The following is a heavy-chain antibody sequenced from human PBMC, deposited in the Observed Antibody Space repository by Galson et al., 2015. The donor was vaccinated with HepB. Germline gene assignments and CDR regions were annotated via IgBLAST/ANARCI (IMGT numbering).Heavy chain of an antibody. CDR3: ARDRSSWVQATFDY. Sequence: SLRLSCAASGFTFSDYYMTWIRQAPGKGLEWLSCISSSATSTIFYADSVKGRFTISRDNAKNSLYLQMNSLRAEDTALYYCARDRSSWVQATFDYWGQGALVFVSS. CDR1: GFTFSDYY. CDR2: ISSSATSTI. D-gene: IGHD1-26*01. J-gene: IGHJ4*02. V-gene: IGHV3-11*01.